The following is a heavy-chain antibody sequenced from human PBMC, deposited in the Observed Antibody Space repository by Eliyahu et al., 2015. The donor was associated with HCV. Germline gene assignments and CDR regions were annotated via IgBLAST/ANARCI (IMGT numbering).Heavy chain of an antibody. J-gene: IGHJ1*01. CDR1: GGTFRTLS. V-gene: IGHV1-69*01. Sequence: EVKKPGSSVKVSCKASGGTFRTLSINWVRQAPGQGLEWMGRILPVFGSSNYAQKFQGRVSITADESTATAYPELNSQNIRPHDPFLFYCATVRASVTHRAEYFQHWGQGTLVTVS. CDR2: ILPVFGSS. D-gene: IGHD2-21*01. CDR3: YCATVRASVTHRAEYFQH.